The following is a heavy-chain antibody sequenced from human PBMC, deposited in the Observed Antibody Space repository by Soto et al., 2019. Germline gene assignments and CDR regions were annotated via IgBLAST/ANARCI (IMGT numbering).Heavy chain of an antibody. Sequence: EVQLVESGGGLVQPGGSLRLSCAASGFTFRTYWLSWVRQVPGKGLEWVANINLDGSEKNYVDSVKGRFTISRDNARNTLYLQMSSLRAEDTALYYSARDGSTGWYSYDYHGMDVWGQGTTVTVSS. CDR2: INLDGSEK. V-gene: IGHV3-7*05. CDR1: GFTFRTYW. J-gene: IGHJ6*02. D-gene: IGHD5-18*01. CDR3: ARDGSTGWYSYDYHGMDV.